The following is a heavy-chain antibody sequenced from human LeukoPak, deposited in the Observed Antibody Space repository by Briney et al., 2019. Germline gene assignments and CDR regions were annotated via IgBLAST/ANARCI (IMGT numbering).Heavy chain of an antibody. D-gene: IGHD6-6*01. CDR2: IYYSGST. Sequence: SETLSLTCTVSGGSISSSSYCWGWIRQPPGKGLEWIGTIYYSGSTYNNPSLKSRVTVSVDTSKNQFSLKLSSVTAADTAVNYCARRVARSSSGFDYWGQGTLVTVSS. CDR3: ARRVARSSSGFDY. V-gene: IGHV4-39*01. J-gene: IGHJ4*02. CDR1: GGSISSSSYC.